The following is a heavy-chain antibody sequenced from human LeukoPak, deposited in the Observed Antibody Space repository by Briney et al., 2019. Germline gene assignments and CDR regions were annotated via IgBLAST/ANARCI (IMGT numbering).Heavy chain of an antibody. CDR3: AKALAYCGGDCYSFGGFFDY. V-gene: IGHV3-23*01. Sequence: GGSLRLSCAASGSTFRSYAMGWVRQAPGKGLEWVSAISGSGGSTYSADSVKGRFTISRDKSKNTLYLQMNSLRAEDTAVYYCAKALAYCGGDCYSFGGFFDYWGQGTLVTVSS. D-gene: IGHD2-21*02. CDR1: GSTFRSYA. CDR2: ISGSGGST. J-gene: IGHJ4*02.